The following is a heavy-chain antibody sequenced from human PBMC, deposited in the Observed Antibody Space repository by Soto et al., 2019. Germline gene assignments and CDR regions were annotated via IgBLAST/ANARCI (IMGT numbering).Heavy chain of an antibody. J-gene: IGHJ6*02. CDR2: ISAYNGNT. CDR1: GYTFTSYG. V-gene: IGHV1-18*01. D-gene: IGHD5-12*01. CDR3: ASRRFSAYDHYYPNAMDV. Sequence: ASVKVSCKASGYTFTSYGISWVRQAPGQGLEWMGWISAYNGNTNYAQKLQGRVTMTTDTSTSTAYMELRSLRSDDTAVYYCASRRFSAYDHYYPNAMDVSGQGTTGTVSS.